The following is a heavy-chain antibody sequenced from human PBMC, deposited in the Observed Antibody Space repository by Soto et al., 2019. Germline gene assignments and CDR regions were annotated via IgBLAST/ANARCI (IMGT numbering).Heavy chain of an antibody. D-gene: IGHD4-17*01. J-gene: IGHJ4*02. CDR1: GYTFTSYD. V-gene: IGHV1-3*01. Sequence: ASVKVSCKASGYTFTSYDINWVLQAPGQRLEWMGWINAGNGNTKYSQKFQGRVTITRDTSASTAYMELSSLRSEDTAVYYCAREDYGDEVDYWGQGTLVTVSS. CDR2: INAGNGNT. CDR3: AREDYGDEVDY.